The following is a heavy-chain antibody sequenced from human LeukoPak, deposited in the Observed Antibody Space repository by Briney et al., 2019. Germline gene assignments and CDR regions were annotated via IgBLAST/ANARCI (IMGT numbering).Heavy chain of an antibody. D-gene: IGHD6-19*01. V-gene: IGHV1-69*05. CDR1: GGTFSSYA. CDR2: VIPIFGAP. Sequence: SVEVSCKASGGTFSSYAINWVRQAPGQGLEWMGGVIPIFGAPNYAHRFQGRLTITTDESTRTAYMNLTSLRSEDTAVYYCARDLRIAGSGDWFDPWGQGTLVTVSS. J-gene: IGHJ5*02. CDR3: ARDLRIAGSGDWFDP.